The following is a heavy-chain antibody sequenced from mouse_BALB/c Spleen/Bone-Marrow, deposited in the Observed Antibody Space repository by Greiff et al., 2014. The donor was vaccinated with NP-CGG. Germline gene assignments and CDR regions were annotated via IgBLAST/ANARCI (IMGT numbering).Heavy chain of an antibody. V-gene: IGHV1-15*01. J-gene: IGHJ3*01. CDR1: GYTFTDYE. Sequence: QVQLQQSGAELVRPGASVTLSCEASGYTFTDYEMHWVQQTPVHGLEWIGAIDPETGGTAYNQKFKGKSTLTADKSYSTAYMELRSLTSEDSAVYYCTRSETGPFAYWGQGTLVTVSA. CDR2: IDPETGGT. CDR3: TRSETGPFAY.